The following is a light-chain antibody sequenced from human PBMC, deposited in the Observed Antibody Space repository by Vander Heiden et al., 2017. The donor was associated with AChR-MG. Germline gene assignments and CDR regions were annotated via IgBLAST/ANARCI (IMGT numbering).Light chain of an antibody. V-gene: IGLV2-23*01. CDR1: SSDLGSYNL. CDR2: EGS. J-gene: IGLJ3*02. Sequence: QSALTQPASVSGSPGQSITISCTGTSSDLGSYNLVSWYQQHPGKAPIVMIYEGSKRPSGVSNRFSGSKSGNTASLTISGLQAEDEADYYCCSYAGSSWVFGGGTKLTVL. CDR3: CSYAGSSWV.